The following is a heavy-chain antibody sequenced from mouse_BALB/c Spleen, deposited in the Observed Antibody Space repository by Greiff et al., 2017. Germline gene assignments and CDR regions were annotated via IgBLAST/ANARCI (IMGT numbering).Heavy chain of an antibody. J-gene: IGHJ4*01. D-gene: IGHD2-4*01. Sequence: QVQLKESGPGLVAPSQSLSITCTVSGFSLTSYGVHWVRQPPGKGLEWLGVIWAGGSTNYNSALMSRLSISKDNSKSQVFLKMNSLQTDDTAMYYCAAPDYDYAMDYWGQGTSVTVSS. CDR3: AAPDYDYAMDY. CDR1: GFSLTSYG. V-gene: IGHV2-9*02. CDR2: IWAGGST.